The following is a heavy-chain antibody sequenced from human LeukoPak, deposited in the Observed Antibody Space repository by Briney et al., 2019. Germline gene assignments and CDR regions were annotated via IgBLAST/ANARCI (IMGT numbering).Heavy chain of an antibody. V-gene: IGHV3-33*08. CDR3: ARWSCDH. J-gene: IGHJ5*02. CDR2: IWYDGSEK. CDR1: GFTFSSYA. Sequence: HPWGSLRLSCAASGFTFSSYAMSWVRQAPGKGLEWVAVIWYDGSEKYYADSVKGRFTISRDNSKNTLFLQMSSLTAEDTAVYYCARWSCDHWGQGTLVTVSS.